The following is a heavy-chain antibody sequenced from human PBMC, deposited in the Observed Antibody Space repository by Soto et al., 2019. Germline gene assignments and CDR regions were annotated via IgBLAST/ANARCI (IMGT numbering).Heavy chain of an antibody. CDR3: ATLPRPGS. V-gene: IGHV1-69*01. CDR2: IVPVFETT. D-gene: IGHD2-15*01. CDR1: GGTFESYV. Sequence: QVQLEQSGAEVKKPGSSVKVSCKASGGTFESYVFNWVRQAPGHGLEWMGEIVPVFETTKYAQKFQGRVTITADDPSSTVYMELSSLSSDDTAIYYCATLPRPGSWGQGTLVTVSS. J-gene: IGHJ4*02.